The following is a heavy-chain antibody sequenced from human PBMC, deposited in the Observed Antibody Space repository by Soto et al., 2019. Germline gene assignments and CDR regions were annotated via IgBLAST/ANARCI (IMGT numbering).Heavy chain of an antibody. CDR2: ISAYNGNT. V-gene: IGHV1-18*01. Sequence: QVQLVQSGAEVKKPGASVKVSCKASGYTFTSYGISWVRQAPGQGLEWMGWISAYNGNTNYAQKLQGRVTMTTDTSTSKAYMELRSLRSDDTAVYYCASQVATPYYYYGMDVWGQGTTVTVSS. CDR1: GYTFTSYG. D-gene: IGHD5-12*01. CDR3: ASQVATPYYYYGMDV. J-gene: IGHJ6*02.